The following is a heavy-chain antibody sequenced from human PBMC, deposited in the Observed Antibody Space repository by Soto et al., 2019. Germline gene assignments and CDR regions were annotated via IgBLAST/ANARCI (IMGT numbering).Heavy chain of an antibody. CDR2: ISGSGGST. V-gene: IGHV3-23*01. CDR3: AKVGEAVDYDFWSGPIDY. D-gene: IGHD3-3*01. CDR1: GFTFSSYA. Sequence: EVQLLESGGGLVQPGGSLRLSCAASGFTFSSYAMSWVLQAPGKGLEWVSAISGSGGSTYYADSVKGRFTISRDNSKNTLYLQMNSLRAEDTAVYYCAKVGEAVDYDFWSGPIDYWGQGTLVTVSS. J-gene: IGHJ4*02.